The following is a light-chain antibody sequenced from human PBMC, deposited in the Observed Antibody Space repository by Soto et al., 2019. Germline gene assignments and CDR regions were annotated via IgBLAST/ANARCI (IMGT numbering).Light chain of an antibody. CDR2: GAS. V-gene: IGKV3-20*01. CDR3: QQYGSSPVT. CDR1: QSVSSSY. Sequence: EIVLTQSPGTLSLSPGERATLSCRASQSVSSSYLAWYQQKPGQAPRLLIYGASSRATGIPDRFSGSGSGTDLTLTISRLEPEDFAVYYCQQYGSSPVTFGQGTKLEIK. J-gene: IGKJ1*01.